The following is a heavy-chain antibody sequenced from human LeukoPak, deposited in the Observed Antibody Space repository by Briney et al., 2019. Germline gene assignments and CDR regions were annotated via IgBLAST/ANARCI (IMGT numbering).Heavy chain of an antibody. CDR2: IRYDGSNK. Sequence: GGSLRLSCAASGFTFSSYGMHWVRQAPGKGLEWVAFIRYDGSNKYYADSVKGRFTISRDNSKNMLFLQMNSLGAEDTAVYYCAAIAAAALYWGQGTQVTVSS. CDR3: AAIAAAALY. V-gene: IGHV3-30*02. D-gene: IGHD6-25*01. J-gene: IGHJ4*02. CDR1: GFTFSSYG.